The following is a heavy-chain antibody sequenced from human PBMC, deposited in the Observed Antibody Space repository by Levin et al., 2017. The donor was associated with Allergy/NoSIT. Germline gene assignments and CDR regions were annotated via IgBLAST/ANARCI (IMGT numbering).Heavy chain of an antibody. V-gene: IGHV3-30-3*01. J-gene: IGHJ4*02. CDR2: ISYDGSNK. CDR3: ARDGVKYSTTNWIDY. D-gene: IGHD2/OR15-2a*01. CDR1: GFTFSNYA. Sequence: GGSLRLSCAASGFTFSNYAMHWVRQAPGKGLEWVAVISYDGSNKYYADSVKGRFTISRDNSKNTLYLQMNSLRAEDTAVYYCARDGVKYSTTNWIDYWGQGTLVTVSA.